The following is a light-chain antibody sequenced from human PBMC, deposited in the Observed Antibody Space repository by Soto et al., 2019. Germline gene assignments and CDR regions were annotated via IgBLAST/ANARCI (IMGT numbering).Light chain of an antibody. J-gene: IGKJ2*01. V-gene: IGKV3-20*01. Sequence: EIVLTQSPGTLSLSPGERATLSCRASQSVSSSYLAWYQQNPGQAPRLLIYGASSRATGIPDRFSGSGYGTDFTLTISRLEPEDFAVYYCKQYGSSPPYTFGQGTKLEIK. CDR1: QSVSSSY. CDR3: KQYGSSPPYT. CDR2: GAS.